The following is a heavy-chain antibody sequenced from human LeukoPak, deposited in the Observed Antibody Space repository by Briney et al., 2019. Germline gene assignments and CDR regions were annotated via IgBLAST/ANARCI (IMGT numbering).Heavy chain of an antibody. D-gene: IGHD6-19*01. Sequence: SETLSLTCTVSGGSISSYYWSWIRQPPGKGLEWIGYIYYSGSTNYNPSLKSRVTIYVDTSKNQFSLKLSSVTAADTAVYYCARDLGYSSGWFDYWGQGTLVTVSS. CDR1: GGSISSYY. V-gene: IGHV4-59*01. CDR3: ARDLGYSSGWFDY. J-gene: IGHJ4*02. CDR2: IYYSGST.